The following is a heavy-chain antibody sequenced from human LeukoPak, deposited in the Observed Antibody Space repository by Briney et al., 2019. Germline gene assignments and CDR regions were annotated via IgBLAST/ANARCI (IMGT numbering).Heavy chain of an antibody. CDR1: GGTFSRYA. Sequence: SVKVSCEASGGTFSRYATSWVRQAPGQGLEWMGGIIPMFGIANYAQKFQGRVTITADESTSTAYMELSSLRSEDTAVYYCARDRPYTGGWRGFDYWGQGTLVTVSS. CDR3: ARDRPYTGGWRGFDY. J-gene: IGHJ4*02. D-gene: IGHD6-19*01. V-gene: IGHV1-69*01. CDR2: IIPMFGIA.